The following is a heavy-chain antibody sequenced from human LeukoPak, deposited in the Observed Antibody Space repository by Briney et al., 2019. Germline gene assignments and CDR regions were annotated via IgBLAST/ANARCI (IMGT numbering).Heavy chain of an antibody. CDR2: ICSGGGT. CDR1: GFTVSSNY. J-gene: IGHJ4*02. D-gene: IGHD3-10*01. CDR3: ARSRGTFFPHDY. Sequence: GGSLRLSCAVSGFTVSSNYMSWVRQAPGKGLEWVSVICSGGGTYYADSVKGRFTISRDNSKNTVYLQMNSLRVEDTAVYYCARSRGTFFPHDYWGQGTLVTVTS. V-gene: IGHV3-66*01.